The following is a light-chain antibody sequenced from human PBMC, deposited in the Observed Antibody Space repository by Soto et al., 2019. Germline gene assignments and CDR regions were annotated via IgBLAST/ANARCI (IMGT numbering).Light chain of an antibody. CDR1: ETISTF. CDR2: AAS. V-gene: IGKV1-39*01. Sequence: DIQMTQSPSSLSASVGDRVTMTCRASETISTFLNWYQHKPGKAPKLLIYAASRLQSGVPSRFSGSGSGTDFTLTINGLQPEDFASYYCQQSDSTSPITFGHGTRLEI. J-gene: IGKJ5*01. CDR3: QQSDSTSPIT.